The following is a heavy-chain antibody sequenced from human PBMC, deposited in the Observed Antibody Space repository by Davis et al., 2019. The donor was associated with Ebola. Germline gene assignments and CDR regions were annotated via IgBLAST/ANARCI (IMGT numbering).Heavy chain of an antibody. CDR2: ISWNSGSI. V-gene: IGHV3-9*01. CDR1: GFTFDDYA. J-gene: IGHJ4*02. CDR3: AKEYHYGSGSYYRGFDY. Sequence: SLKISCAASGFTFDDYAMHWVRQAPGKGLEWVSGISWNSGSIGYADSVKGRFTISRDNAKNSLYLQMNSLRAEDTALYYCAKEYHYGSGSYYRGFDYWGQGTLVTVSS. D-gene: IGHD3-10*01.